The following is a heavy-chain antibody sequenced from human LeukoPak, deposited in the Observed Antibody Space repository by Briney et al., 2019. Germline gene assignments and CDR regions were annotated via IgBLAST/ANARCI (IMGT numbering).Heavy chain of an antibody. CDR2: IYYSGTT. CDR1: GGSIRTSTYY. D-gene: IGHD3-22*01. Sequence: SETLSLTCTVSGGSIRTSTYYWGWIRQPPGKGLEWVGTIYYSGTTYYNPSLKSRVTISVDTSKNQFSLNLSSVTPADTAVYYCARHYYDSSGYYSAHHFDYWGQGTLVTVSS. J-gene: IGHJ4*02. V-gene: IGHV4-39*01. CDR3: ARHYYDSSGYYSAHHFDY.